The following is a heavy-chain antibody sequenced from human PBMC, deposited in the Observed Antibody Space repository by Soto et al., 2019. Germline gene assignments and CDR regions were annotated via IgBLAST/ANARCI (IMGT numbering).Heavy chain of an antibody. CDR3: ARYRSGYYREYYYYGMDV. D-gene: IGHD3-3*01. J-gene: IGHJ6*01. CDR1: GGSVSSGSYY. V-gene: IGHV4-61*01. CDR2: IYYSGST. Sequence: QVQLQESGPGLVKPSETLSLTCTVSGGSVSSGSYYWSWIRQPPGKGLEWIGYIYYSGSTNYNPSLKSRVTISVDTSKNQFSLKLSSVTAADTAVYYCARYRSGYYREYYYYGMDVW.